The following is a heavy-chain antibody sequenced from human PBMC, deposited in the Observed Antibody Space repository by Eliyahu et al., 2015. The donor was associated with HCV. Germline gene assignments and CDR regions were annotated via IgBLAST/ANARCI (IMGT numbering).Heavy chain of an antibody. D-gene: IGHD3-22*01. CDR2: INPSGGST. V-gene: IGHV1-46*01. CDR1: GYTFXSXX. CDR3: ARDRIDYYDSSGYYGEFDY. Sequence: QVQLXQSGAEVKKPGASVXVSCKASGYTFXSXXIHWVRXAPGXGLEWMGIINPSGGSTSYAQKFQGRVTMTRDTSTSTVYMELSSLRSEDTAVYYCARDRIDYYDSSGYYGEFDYWGQGTLVTVSS. J-gene: IGHJ4*02.